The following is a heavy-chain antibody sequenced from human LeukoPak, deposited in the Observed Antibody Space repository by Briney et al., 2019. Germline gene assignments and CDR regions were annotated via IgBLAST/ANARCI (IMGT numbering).Heavy chain of an antibody. CDR2: IYTSGST. J-gene: IGHJ4*02. CDR1: GGSISSYY. V-gene: IGHV4-4*07. CDR3: ARWISSSWNYYFDY. Sequence: SETLSLTCTVSGGSISSYYWSWIRQPAGKGLEWIGRIYTSGSTNYNPSLKSRATMSVDTSKNQFSLKLSSVTAADTAVYYCARWISSSWNYYFDYWGQGTLVTVSS. D-gene: IGHD6-13*01.